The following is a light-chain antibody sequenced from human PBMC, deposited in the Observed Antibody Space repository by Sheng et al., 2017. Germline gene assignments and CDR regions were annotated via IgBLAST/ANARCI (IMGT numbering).Light chain of an antibody. CDR1: RTVSRK. J-gene: IGKJ4*01. CDR3: QQYSTWPLT. Sequence: EIVMTQSPATLSVSPGETATLSCRATRTVSRKLAWYKQKPGQPPRLVIYGTSTRATDIPARFSGSGSGTEFTLTISSLQSEDFAVYYCQQYSTWPLTFGGGTEVEIE. CDR2: GTS. V-gene: IGKV3-15*01.